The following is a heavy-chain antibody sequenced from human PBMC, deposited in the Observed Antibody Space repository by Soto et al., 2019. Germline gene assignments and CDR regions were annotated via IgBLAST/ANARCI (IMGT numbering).Heavy chain of an antibody. D-gene: IGHD2-2*01. Sequence: GGSLRLSCAASGFTFSSYGMHWVRQAPGKGLEWVAVIWYDGSNKYYADSVKGRFTISKDNSKNTLYLQMNSLRAEDTAVYYCARDKDIVVGLHYYYYMDVWGKGTTVTVSS. J-gene: IGHJ6*03. CDR1: GFTFSSYG. CDR2: IWYDGSNK. CDR3: ARDKDIVVGLHYYYYMDV. V-gene: IGHV3-33*01.